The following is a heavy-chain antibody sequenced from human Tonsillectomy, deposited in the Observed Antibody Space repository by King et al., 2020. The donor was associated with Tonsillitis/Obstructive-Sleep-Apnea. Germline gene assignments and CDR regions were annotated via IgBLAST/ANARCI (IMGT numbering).Heavy chain of an antibody. V-gene: IGHV3-23*04. CDR1: GFSFGGFA. CDR2: ISGSGPTT. D-gene: IGHD1-26*01. CDR3: ARQGGSYWGLMVIDS. J-gene: IGHJ4*02. Sequence: VQLVESGGGLVQPGKSLRISCAASGFSFGGFAMSWVRQAPGKGLEWVSAISGSGPTTYYADSVKGRFTVSRDNSKNTLFLQMNSLSAEDTAVYYCARQGGSYWGLMVIDSWGQGTLVTVSS.